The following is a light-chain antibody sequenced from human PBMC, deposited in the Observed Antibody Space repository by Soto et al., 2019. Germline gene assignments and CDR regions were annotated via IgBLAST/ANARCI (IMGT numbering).Light chain of an antibody. Sequence: DIQMTQSPSTLSASVGDRVTITCRASQSVNTWLAWYQQKPGKAPKTLIYDASDLESGVPSRFSGIGSGTEFTLTISSLQPDDFATYYCQQYHAYSRTFGQGTKVDIK. J-gene: IGKJ1*01. CDR2: DAS. CDR1: QSVNTW. CDR3: QQYHAYSRT. V-gene: IGKV1-5*01.